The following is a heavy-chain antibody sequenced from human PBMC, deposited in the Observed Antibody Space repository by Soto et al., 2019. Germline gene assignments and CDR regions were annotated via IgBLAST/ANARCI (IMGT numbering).Heavy chain of an antibody. CDR2: ISYDGNDK. Sequence: QVQLVESGGGVVQPGRSLRLSCAASGFTFSPYTMHWVRQAPGKGLEWVAVISYDGNDKFYADSVKGRFAISRDNSKNTLYLHMNSLRAEDTAVYYCARGGGFCGGDCYKGGIDYWGQGNPGHRLL. CDR1: GFTFSPYT. CDR3: ARGGGFCGGDCYKGGIDY. D-gene: IGHD2-21*02. J-gene: IGHJ4*02. V-gene: IGHV3-30*09.